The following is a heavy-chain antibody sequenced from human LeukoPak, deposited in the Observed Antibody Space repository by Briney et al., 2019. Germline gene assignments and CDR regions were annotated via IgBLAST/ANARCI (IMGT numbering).Heavy chain of an antibody. D-gene: IGHD2-15*01. CDR2: TWCDGSNK. CDR3: AKDRYCSGGSCYYFDY. CDR1: GFTFSSYG. J-gene: IGHJ4*02. Sequence: PGGSLRLSCAASGFTFSSYGMHWVRQAPGKGLEWMAVTWCDGSNKYYADSVKGRFTISRDNSKNTLYLQMNSLRAEDTAVYYCAKDRYCSGGSCYYFDYWGQGTLVTVSS. V-gene: IGHV3-33*06.